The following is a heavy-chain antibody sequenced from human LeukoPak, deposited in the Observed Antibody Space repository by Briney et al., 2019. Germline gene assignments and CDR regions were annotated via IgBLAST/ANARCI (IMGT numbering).Heavy chain of an antibody. CDR3: ARVSSPDYYYGMDV. V-gene: IGHV4-39*07. CDR2: IYYSGST. J-gene: IGHJ6*02. CDR1: GGSISSSSYY. Sequence: PLETLSLTCTVSGGSISSSSYYWGWIRQPPGKGLEWIGSIYYSGSTYYNPSLKSRVTISVDTSKNQFSLKLSSVTAADTAVYYCARVSSPDYYYGMDVWGQGTTVTVSS.